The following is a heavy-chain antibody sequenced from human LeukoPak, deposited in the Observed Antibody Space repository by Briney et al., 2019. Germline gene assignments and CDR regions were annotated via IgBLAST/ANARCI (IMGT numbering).Heavy chain of an antibody. Sequence: ASVKVSCKASGYTFTSYYMHWVRQAPGQGLEWMGIINPSGGSTSYAQKFQGRVTMTRDMSTSTVYMELSSLRAEDTAVYYCANRGGYDRGGLDFDYWGQGTLVTVSS. V-gene: IGHV1-46*01. CDR1: GYTFTSYY. J-gene: IGHJ4*02. D-gene: IGHD3-22*01. CDR3: ANRGGYDRGGLDFDY. CDR2: INPSGGST.